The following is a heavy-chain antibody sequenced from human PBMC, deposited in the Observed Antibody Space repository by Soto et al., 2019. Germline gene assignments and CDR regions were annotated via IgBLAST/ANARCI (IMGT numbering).Heavy chain of an antibody. V-gene: IGHV1-46*01. J-gene: IGHJ6*02. CDR3: ARDPLNHAGIVVVSAPMDV. D-gene: IGHD3-22*01. CDR2: INPSGGST. CDR1: GYTFTSYY. Sequence: ASVKVSCKASGYTFTSYYMHWVRQAPGQGLEWMGIINPSGGSTSYAQKFQGRVTMTRDTSTSTVYMELSSLRSEDTAVYYCARDPLNHAGIVVVSAPMDVWGQGTTVTVSS.